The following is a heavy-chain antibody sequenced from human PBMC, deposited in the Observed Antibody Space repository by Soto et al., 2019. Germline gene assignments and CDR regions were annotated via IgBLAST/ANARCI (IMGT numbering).Heavy chain of an antibody. J-gene: IGHJ6*02. CDR3: ARHGFGPLHGRVDV. Sequence: QVQLQESGPGLVKPSETLSLTCTVSGGSITNYYCSWFRQPPGKGLEWIGYINYDGYSAYNLSLKRRVTRSRDASKTQLSLMLESVTATDTAVYYCARHGFGPLHGRVDVWGPGTTVIVSS. CDR1: GGSITNYY. D-gene: IGHD3-10*01. V-gene: IGHV4-59*08. CDR2: INYDGYS.